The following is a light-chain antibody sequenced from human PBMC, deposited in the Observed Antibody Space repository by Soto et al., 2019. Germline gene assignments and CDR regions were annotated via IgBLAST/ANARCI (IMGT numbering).Light chain of an antibody. V-gene: IGKV3-15*01. Sequence: VITKSPSAVSVYKGPRSTLPCRASQRVRSNFAWYQQKPGQAPRLLSYEASTRATGVPARFSGSGSGTEFTLTISSLQSEDFALYYSQHHNGLLTTFGQGTNV. CDR1: QRVRSN. CDR3: QHHNGLLTT. CDR2: EAS. J-gene: IGKJ1*01.